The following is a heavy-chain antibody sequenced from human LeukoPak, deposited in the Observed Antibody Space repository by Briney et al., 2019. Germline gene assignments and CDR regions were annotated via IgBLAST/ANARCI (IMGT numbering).Heavy chain of an antibody. CDR3: ARDFLTSGYSSSWYFKSLYMDV. Sequence: SQTLSLTCTVSGVSVSSGSYYWSWIRQPAGKGLEWIGRIYTSGSTNYNPSLKSRVTISVDTSKNQFSLKLSSVTAADTAVYYCARDFLTSGYSSSWYFKSLYMDVWGKGTTLTVSS. V-gene: IGHV4-61*02. J-gene: IGHJ6*03. D-gene: IGHD6-13*01. CDR2: IYTSGST. CDR1: GVSVSSGSYY.